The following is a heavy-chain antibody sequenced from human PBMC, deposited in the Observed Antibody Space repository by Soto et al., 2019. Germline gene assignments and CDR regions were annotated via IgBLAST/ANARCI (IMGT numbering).Heavy chain of an antibody. J-gene: IGHJ5*02. CDR3: AEDVFPTGKHSGSWYLGENWFDP. D-gene: IGHD6-13*01. Sequence: EVQLLESGGGLVQPGGSLRLSCAASGFTFSSYAMSWVRQAPGKGLEWVSAISGSGGSTYYAGSVQGRFTISRDNSKGTLYRPMDVLSAEDTAVYYCAEDVFPTGKHSGSWYLGENWFDPWGQGTLVTVSS. CDR2: ISGSGGST. V-gene: IGHV3-23*01. CDR1: GFTFSSYA.